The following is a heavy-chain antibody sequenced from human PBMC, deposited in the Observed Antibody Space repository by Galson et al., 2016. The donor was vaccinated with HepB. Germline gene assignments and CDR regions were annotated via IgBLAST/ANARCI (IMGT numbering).Heavy chain of an antibody. Sequence: SRRLSCAASGFTFDDYAMHWVRQAPGKGLEWVSGITWNSDNIGYADSVKGRFTISRANAKNSLYLQMNSLRAEDTALYYCAKAKWEVLNGVSDYWCQGTLVTVSS. CDR2: ITWNSDNI. CDR1: GFTFDDYA. CDR3: AKAKWEVLNGVSDY. V-gene: IGHV3-9*01. J-gene: IGHJ4*02. D-gene: IGHD1-26*01.